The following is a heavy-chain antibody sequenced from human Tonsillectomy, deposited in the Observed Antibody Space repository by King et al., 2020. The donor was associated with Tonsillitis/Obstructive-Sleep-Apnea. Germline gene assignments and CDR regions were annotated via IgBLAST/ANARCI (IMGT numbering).Heavy chain of an antibody. V-gene: IGHV3-33*01. CDR2: IWYDGSKK. CDR3: AREGLRAPPTDAFDI. Sequence: VQLVESGGGVVQPGRSLRLSCAASGFTFNSYGIHWVRQAPGKGLEWVAMIWYDGSKKLYAGSVKGRFTISRDNSKNTVFMEMNSLRAEDTAVYYCAREGLRAPPTDAFDIWGQGTTVTVSS. CDR1: GFTFNSYG. D-gene: IGHD2-15*01. J-gene: IGHJ3*02.